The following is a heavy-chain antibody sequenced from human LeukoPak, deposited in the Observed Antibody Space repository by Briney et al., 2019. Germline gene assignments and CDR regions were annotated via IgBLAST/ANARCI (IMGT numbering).Heavy chain of an antibody. J-gene: IGHJ4*02. V-gene: IGHV3-21*01. D-gene: IGHD4-17*01. CDR3: ARDDYGDFVFDY. Sequence: GGSLRLSCAASGFTFSSYSMNWVRQAPGKGLEWVSSISSSSSYIYYADSVKGRFTISRDNAKNSQYLQMNSLRAEDTAVYYCARDDYGDFVFDYWGQGTLVTVSS. CDR1: GFTFSSYS. CDR2: ISSSSSYI.